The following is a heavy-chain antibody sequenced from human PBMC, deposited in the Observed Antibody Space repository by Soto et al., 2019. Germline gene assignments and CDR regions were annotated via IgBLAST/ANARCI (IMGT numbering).Heavy chain of an antibody. Sequence: GGSLRLSCAASGFTFSSYGMHWVRQAPGKGLEWVAVISYDGSNKYYADSVKGRFTITRDNSKNTLYLQMNSLRAEDTTVEYCSKDGTGDSFAFDIWCQGTMVNVSS. V-gene: IGHV3-30*18. CDR3: SKDGTGDSFAFDI. CDR1: GFTFSSYG. CDR2: ISYDGSNK. J-gene: IGHJ3*02. D-gene: IGHD7-27*01.